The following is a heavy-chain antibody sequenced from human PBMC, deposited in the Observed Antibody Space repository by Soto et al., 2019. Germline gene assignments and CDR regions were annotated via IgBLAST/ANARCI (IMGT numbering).Heavy chain of an antibody. Sequence: EVQLLESGGGLVQPGGSLRLSYAASGFTFSSYAMRWVRQAPGKGLEWVSAISGSGDSTYYADSVKGRFTTSRDNSKNTLYLQMNSLRAEDTAVYYCARRGSGSDYGYWGQGTLVTVSS. J-gene: IGHJ4*02. V-gene: IGHV3-23*01. CDR2: ISGSGDST. CDR1: GFTFSSYA. CDR3: ARRGSGSDYGY. D-gene: IGHD1-26*01.